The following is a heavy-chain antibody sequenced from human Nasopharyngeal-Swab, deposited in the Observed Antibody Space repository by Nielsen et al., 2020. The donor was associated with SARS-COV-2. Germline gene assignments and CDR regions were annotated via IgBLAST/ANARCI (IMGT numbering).Heavy chain of an antibody. V-gene: IGHV4-59*08. J-gene: IGHJ5*02. D-gene: IGHD2-15*01. CDR2: ISYSGST. CDR1: GFSFTNDW. Sequence: ESLKISCAASGFSFTNDWFSWVRLAPGKGLEWIGYISYSGSTNYHPSLKSRVTISVDTSRNQFSLNLNSVTAADTAVYYCARHSCSAGDCYSVLDWFDPWGRGTLVTVSS. CDR3: ARHSCSAGDCYSVLDWFDP.